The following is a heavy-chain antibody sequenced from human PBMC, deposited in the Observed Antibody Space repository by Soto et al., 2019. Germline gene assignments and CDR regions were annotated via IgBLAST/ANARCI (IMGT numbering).Heavy chain of an antibody. CDR3: TRDVKGTGGSDS. J-gene: IGHJ4*02. CDR2: INSDGSTT. D-gene: IGHD1-26*01. Sequence: GGSLRLSCTASGFTFSTYWMHWVRQAPGKGLVWVSRINSDGSTTSHADSVKGRFTISRDNAKNMLYLQMNSLRAEDTAMYYCTRDVKGTGGSDSWGQGTLVTVSS. CDR1: GFTFSTYW. V-gene: IGHV3-74*01.